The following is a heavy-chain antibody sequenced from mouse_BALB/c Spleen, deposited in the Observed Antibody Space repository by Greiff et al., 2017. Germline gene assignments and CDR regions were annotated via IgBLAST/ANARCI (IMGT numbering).Heavy chain of an antibody. CDR1: GYTFTSYW. Sequence: VQLQQPGAELVKPGASVKLSCKASGYTFTSYWMHWVKQRPGQGLEWIGEINPSNGRTNYNEKFKSKATLTVDKSSSTAYMQLSSLTSEDSAVYYCARGPYYYGSSYGDYWGQGTTLTVSS. V-gene: IGHV1S81*02. J-gene: IGHJ2*01. CDR3: ARGPYYYGSSYGDY. CDR2: INPSNGRT. D-gene: IGHD1-1*01.